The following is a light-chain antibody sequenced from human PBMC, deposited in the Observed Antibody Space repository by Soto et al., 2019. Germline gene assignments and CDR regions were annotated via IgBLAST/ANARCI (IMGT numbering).Light chain of an antibody. V-gene: IGLV2-14*03. Sequence: QSALTQPASVSGSPGQSITISCTGSYSDVGGYNYVSWYQQHPGKAPKLMIYGVANRPSGISNRFSGSKSGNTASLTISGLQAEDEADYYCASYTSAGSLVLGAGTKLTAL. J-gene: IGLJ1*01. CDR1: YSDVGGYNY. CDR2: GVA. CDR3: ASYTSAGSLV.